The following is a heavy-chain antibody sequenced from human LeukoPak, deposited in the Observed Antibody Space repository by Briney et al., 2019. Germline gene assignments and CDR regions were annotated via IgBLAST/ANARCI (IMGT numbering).Heavy chain of an antibody. J-gene: IGHJ4*02. CDR2: ISSASTYI. Sequence: GGSLRLSSAASGFTFSSYSMNWVRQAPGKGLEWVSSISSASTYIYYADSVKGRFTISRDNAKNSLYLQMNSLRAEDTAMYYCARLVWDTTMADGDIDSWGQGTLLIVSS. CDR3: ARLVWDTTMADGDIDS. V-gene: IGHV3-21*01. CDR1: GFTFSSYS. D-gene: IGHD5-18*01.